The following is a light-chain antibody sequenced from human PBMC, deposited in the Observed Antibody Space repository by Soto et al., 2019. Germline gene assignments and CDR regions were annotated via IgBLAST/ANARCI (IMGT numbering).Light chain of an antibody. J-gene: IGKJ5*01. CDR3: QQYTNAHGIT. CDR1: QGVGNKY. CDR2: AAS. V-gene: IGKV3-20*01. Sequence: EIALTQSPGTLSLSPGERATLSCRASQGVGNKYLAGYQQRPGQAPSLLIYAASSRATGVPDRFSGSGSGTDFTLTISRLEAEDFAVYYCQQYTNAHGITFGQGTRLEIK.